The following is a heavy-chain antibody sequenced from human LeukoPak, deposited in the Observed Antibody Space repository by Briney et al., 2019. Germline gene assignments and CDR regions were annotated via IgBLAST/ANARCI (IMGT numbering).Heavy chain of an antibody. CDR2: IWYDGSNK. Sequence: GGSLRLSCAASGFTFSSYGMHWVRQAPGKGLEWVAVIWYDGSNKYYADSVKGRFTISRDNSKNTLYLQMNSLRAEDTAVYYCAKDRANNFWSGYYVGPQDRYYFDYWGQGTLVTVSS. V-gene: IGHV3-33*06. D-gene: IGHD3-3*01. CDR1: GFTFSSYG. CDR3: AKDRANNFWSGYYVGPQDRYYFDY. J-gene: IGHJ4*02.